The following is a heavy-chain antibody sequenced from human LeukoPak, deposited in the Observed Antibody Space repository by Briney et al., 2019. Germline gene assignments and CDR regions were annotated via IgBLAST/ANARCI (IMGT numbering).Heavy chain of an antibody. Sequence: PGGSLRLSCSASGFTFSSYAMHWVRQAPGKGLEYVSAISSNGGSTYYADSVKGRFTISRDNSKNTLYLQMSSLRAEDTAVYYCVRVIKYCSSTSCYAGWDYYYGMDVWGQGATVTVSS. J-gene: IGHJ6*02. CDR3: VRVIKYCSSTSCYAGWDYYYGMDV. CDR2: ISSNGGST. D-gene: IGHD2-2*01. CDR1: GFTFSSYA. V-gene: IGHV3-64D*09.